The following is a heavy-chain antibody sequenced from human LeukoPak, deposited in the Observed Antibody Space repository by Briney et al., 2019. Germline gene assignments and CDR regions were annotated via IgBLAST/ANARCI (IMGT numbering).Heavy chain of an antibody. V-gene: IGHV4-4*02. CDR2: IYHSGST. D-gene: IGHD3-22*01. J-gene: IGHJ4*02. CDR3: ASQAQGGLNYYDSSGYYLDY. Sequence: PSETLSLTCAVSGGSISSSNWWSWVRQPPGKGLEWIGEIYHSGSTNYNPSLKSRVTISVDKSKNQFSLKLSSVTAADTAVYYCASQAQGGLNYYDSSGYYLDYWGQGTLVTVSS. CDR1: GGSISSSNW.